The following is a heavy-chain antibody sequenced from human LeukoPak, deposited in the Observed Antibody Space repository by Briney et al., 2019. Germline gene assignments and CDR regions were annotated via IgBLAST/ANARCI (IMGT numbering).Heavy chain of an antibody. CDR3: AREGVLLGYCSSTSCLNWFDP. Sequence: ASVKVSCKASGGTFSSYAISWVRQAPGQGLEWMGGIIPIFGTANYAQKFQGRVTITADESTSTAYMELSSLRSEDTAVYYCAREGVLLGYCSSTSCLNWFDPWGQGTLVTVSS. J-gene: IGHJ5*02. CDR1: GGTFSSYA. V-gene: IGHV1-69*13. CDR2: IIPIFGTA. D-gene: IGHD2-2*01.